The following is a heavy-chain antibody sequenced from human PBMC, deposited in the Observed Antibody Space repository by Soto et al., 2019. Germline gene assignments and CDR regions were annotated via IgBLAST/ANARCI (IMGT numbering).Heavy chain of an antibody. D-gene: IGHD6-19*01. J-gene: IGHJ4*02. Sequence: ETLSLTCRVSGVSISGSYWSWIRQSPGKGLEWLGYVYYTGSTNYSPSLRSRVSISVDTSKNEFSLRLSSVTAADTAVYFCARSVAVPGAHIDYWGQGTQVTVSS. CDR1: GVSISGSY. CDR3: ARSVAVPGAHIDY. V-gene: IGHV4-59*01. CDR2: VYYTGST.